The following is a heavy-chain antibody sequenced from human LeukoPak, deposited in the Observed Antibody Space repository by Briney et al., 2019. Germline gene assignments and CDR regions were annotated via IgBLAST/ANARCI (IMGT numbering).Heavy chain of an antibody. V-gene: IGHV3-30-3*01. CDR1: GFTFSSYA. CDR2: ISYDGSNK. CDR3: ARREYCSSTSCYAENGYYGMDV. Sequence: GGSLRLSCAASGFTFSSYAMHWVRQAPGKGLEWVAVISYDGSNKYYADSVKGRFTISRDNAKNSLYLQMNSLRAEDTAVYYCARREYCSSTSCYAENGYYGMDVWGQGTTVTVSS. D-gene: IGHD2-2*01. J-gene: IGHJ6*02.